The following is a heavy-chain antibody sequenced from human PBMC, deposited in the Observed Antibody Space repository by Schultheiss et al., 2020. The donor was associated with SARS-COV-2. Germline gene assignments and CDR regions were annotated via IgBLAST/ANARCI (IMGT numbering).Heavy chain of an antibody. D-gene: IGHD5-12*01. CDR2: ISSSGATI. Sequence: GESLKISCSASGFIVSSNYMSWVRQAPGKGLEWVSYISSSGATIYYADSVKGRFTISRDNAKNTLYLQMNSLRAEDTAVYYCARRSGYDRNYYYGMDVWGQGTTVTVSS. J-gene: IGHJ6*02. V-gene: IGHV3-11*04. CDR1: GFIVSSNY. CDR3: ARRSGYDRNYYYGMDV.